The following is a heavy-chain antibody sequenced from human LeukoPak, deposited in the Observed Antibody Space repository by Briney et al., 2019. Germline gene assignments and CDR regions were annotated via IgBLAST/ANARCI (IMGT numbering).Heavy chain of an antibody. J-gene: IGHJ1*01. D-gene: IGHD2-21*02. CDR2: ISSSSSTI. Sequence: GGSLRLSCAASGFTFSSYSMNWVRQAPGKGLEWVSYISSSSSTIYYADSVKGRFTISRDNAKNSLYLQTNSLRAEDTAVYYCARDGAYCGGDCYIPFQHWGQGTLVTVSS. V-gene: IGHV3-48*01. CDR3: ARDGAYCGGDCYIPFQH. CDR1: GFTFSSYS.